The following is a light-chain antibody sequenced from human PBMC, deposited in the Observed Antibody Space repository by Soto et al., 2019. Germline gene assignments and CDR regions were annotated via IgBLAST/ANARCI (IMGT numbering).Light chain of an antibody. CDR3: SSFTSSTTYV. J-gene: IGLJ1*01. V-gene: IGLV2-14*03. Sequence: QSVLTRPASVSGSPGQSITISCTGTSSDVGGYNYVSWYQQHPGEVPKVIIFNVNNRPSGVSDRFSGSRSGNTASLTISGLQAEDEADYYCSSFTSSTTYVFGTGTKVTVL. CDR2: NVN. CDR1: SSDVGGYNY.